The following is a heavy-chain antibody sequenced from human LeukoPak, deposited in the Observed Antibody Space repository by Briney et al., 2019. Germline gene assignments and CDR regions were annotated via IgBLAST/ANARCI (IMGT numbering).Heavy chain of an antibody. CDR3: ARGRRIAVAGTSGY. CDR2: INHSGST. D-gene: IGHD6-19*01. V-gene: IGHV4-34*01. J-gene: IGHJ4*02. CDR1: GFTFSSYW. Sequence: GSLRLSCAASGFTFSSYWMSWIRQPPGKGLEWIGEINHSGSTNYNPSLKSRVTISVDTSKNQFSLKLSSVTAADTAVYYCARGRRIAVAGTSGYWGREPWSPSPQ.